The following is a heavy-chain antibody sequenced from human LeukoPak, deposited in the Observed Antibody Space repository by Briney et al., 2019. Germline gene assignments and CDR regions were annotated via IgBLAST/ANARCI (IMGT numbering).Heavy chain of an antibody. CDR3: ASSLLGIAARPINY. CDR2: INPNSGGT. Sequence: ASVKVSCKASGYTFTGYYMHWVRQAPGQGLEWMGWINPNSGGTNYAQKFQGRVTMTRDTSISTAYMELSRLRSDDTAVYNCASSLLGIAARPINYWGQGTLVTVSS. CDR1: GYTFTGYY. D-gene: IGHD6-6*01. V-gene: IGHV1-2*02. J-gene: IGHJ4*02.